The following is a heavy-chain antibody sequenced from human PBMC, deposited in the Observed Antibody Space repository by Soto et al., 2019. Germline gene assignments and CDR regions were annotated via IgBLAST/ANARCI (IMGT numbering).Heavy chain of an antibody. D-gene: IGHD2-15*01. Sequence: PSETLSLTCTVSGGSISGYYWSWIRQPPGKGLEWIGYIYYSGSTNYNPSLKSRVTISVDTSKNQFSLKLSSVTAADTAVYYCARDGSYGEGYYYYGMDVWGQGTTVTVSS. V-gene: IGHV4-59*01. J-gene: IGHJ6*02. CDR2: IYYSGST. CDR1: GGSISGYY. CDR3: ARDGSYGEGYYYYGMDV.